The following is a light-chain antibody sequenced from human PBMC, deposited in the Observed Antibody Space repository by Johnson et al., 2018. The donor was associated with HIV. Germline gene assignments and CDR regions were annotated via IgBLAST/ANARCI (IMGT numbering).Light chain of an antibody. Sequence: QYLLTQSPSASGPPGQRVTISCSGSSSNIGSNTVNWYQQLPGTAPKLLIYSNNQRPSGVPDRFSGSKSGTSASLAISGLQPEDEADYYCAAWDDSLNGPNYVFGTGTKVTVL. CDR3: AAWDDSLNGPNYV. V-gene: IGLV1-44*01. J-gene: IGLJ1*01. CDR2: SNN. CDR1: SSNIGSNT.